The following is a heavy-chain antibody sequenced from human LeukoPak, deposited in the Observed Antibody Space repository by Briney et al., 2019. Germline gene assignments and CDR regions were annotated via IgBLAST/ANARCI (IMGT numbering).Heavy chain of an antibody. D-gene: IGHD6-13*01. CDR1: GFTFSNYN. V-gene: IGHV3-48*02. Sequence: PGGSLRLSCAASGFTFSNYNMNWVRQAPGKGLEWVSYIGSSSRTIYYTDSVKGRFTISRDNAKNSLYLQMNSLRDEDTAIYYCARYTSSPRGFDCWGQGTLVTVSS. J-gene: IGHJ4*02. CDR3: ARYTSSPRGFDC. CDR2: IGSSSRTI.